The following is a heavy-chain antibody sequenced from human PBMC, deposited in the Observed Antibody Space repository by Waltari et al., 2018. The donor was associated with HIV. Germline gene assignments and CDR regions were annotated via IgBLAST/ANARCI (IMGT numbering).Heavy chain of an antibody. D-gene: IGHD6-13*01. Sequence: QLQLLESGPGLVEPSQNLSLTCTVSGGSISNGGYYWNWIRQHPGKGLEWIGYIYYSGTIYYNPSLKSRVTISIDTSKNQFSLKLTSMTAADTAVYYCASRSGGSSRPFDYWGQGTPVTVSS. CDR2: IYYSGTI. CDR3: ASRSGGSSRPFDY. V-gene: IGHV4-31*03. J-gene: IGHJ4*02. CDR1: GGSISNGGYY.